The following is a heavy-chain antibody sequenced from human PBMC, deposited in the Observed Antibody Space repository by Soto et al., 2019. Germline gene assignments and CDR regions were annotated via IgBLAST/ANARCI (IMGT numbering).Heavy chain of an antibody. CDR1: GYTFTSYG. V-gene: IGHV1-18*01. CDR2: ISAYNGNT. CDR3: ARDGGYSSDY. Sequence: QVQLVQSGAEVKKPGASVKVSCKASGYTFTSYGISWVRQAPGQGLEWMGWISAYNGNTNYALKLRGRVSMTADTSTSTSYMQLRSLSADGTAVYYCARDGGYSSDYWCQGTLVSVSS. J-gene: IGHJ4*02. D-gene: IGHD6-13*01.